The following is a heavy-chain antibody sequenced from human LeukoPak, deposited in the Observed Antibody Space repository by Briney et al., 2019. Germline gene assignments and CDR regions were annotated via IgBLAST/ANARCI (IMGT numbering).Heavy chain of an antibody. Sequence: PSETLSLTCTVSGDSISSSSYYWGWLRQPPGKGLEWIGMIYYSGSTDYNPSLKSRVTISVDTSKNQFSLKLSSVTAADTAVYYCARDVYYYGSGNDYWGQGTLVTVSS. V-gene: IGHV4-39*07. CDR3: ARDVYYYGSGNDY. J-gene: IGHJ4*02. D-gene: IGHD3-10*01. CDR2: IYYSGST. CDR1: GDSISSSSYY.